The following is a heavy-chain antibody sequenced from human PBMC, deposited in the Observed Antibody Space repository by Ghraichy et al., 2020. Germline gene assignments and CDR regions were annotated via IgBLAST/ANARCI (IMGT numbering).Heavy chain of an antibody. CDR3: ARASKDDFGSGYLDGHGGWFDP. D-gene: IGHD3-3*01. J-gene: IGHJ5*02. CDR1: GFTFSSYW. V-gene: IGHV3-74*01. Sequence: GGSLRLSCAASGFTFSSYWMHWVRQAPGKGLVWVSRINSDGSSTSYADSVKGRFTISRDNAKNTLYLQMNSLRAEDTAVDYCARASKDDFGSGYLDGHGGWFDPWGQGTLVTVSS. CDR2: INSDGSST.